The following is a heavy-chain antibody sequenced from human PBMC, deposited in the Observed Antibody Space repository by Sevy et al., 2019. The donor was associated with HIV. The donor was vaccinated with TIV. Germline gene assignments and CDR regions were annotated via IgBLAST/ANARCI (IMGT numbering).Heavy chain of an antibody. J-gene: IGHJ4*02. CDR3: ARVLEFYDYGDYGPAFMPDY. V-gene: IGHV3-33*01. CDR2: IWFDGSNT. Sequence: GGSLRLSCAASGFTFSTYGMHWVRQAPGKGLEWVAVIWFDGSNTYYADSVKGRFTISRDIAKNTLHLQMNSLRAEDTAGYYCARVLEFYDYGDYGPAFMPDYWGQGALVTVSS. CDR1: GFTFSTYG. D-gene: IGHD4-17*01.